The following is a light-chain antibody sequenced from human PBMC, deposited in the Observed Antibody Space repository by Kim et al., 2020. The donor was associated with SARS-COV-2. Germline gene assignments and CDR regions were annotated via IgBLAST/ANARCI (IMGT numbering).Light chain of an antibody. CDR2: DVI. J-gene: IGLJ1*01. CDR3: CSYTRGSTYV. Sequence: GKSITSTSTGTNSDVGGYDYVFWYQQHPGKAPRLMISDVIQRPPGVSNRFSGSKSGNTASLTISGLQAEDEADYYCCSYTRGSTYVFGSGTKVTVL. CDR1: NSDVGGYDY. V-gene: IGLV2-14*03.